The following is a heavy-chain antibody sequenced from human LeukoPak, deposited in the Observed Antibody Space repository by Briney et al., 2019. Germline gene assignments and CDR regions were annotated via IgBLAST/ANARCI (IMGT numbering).Heavy chain of an antibody. Sequence: SLEPSCAASGFHFYYYAMHRVRPAPRKGLGWGSGISWNSGSIGYADSVKGRFTISRDNAKNSLYLQMNSLGAEDTALYYCAKDMAAAPRAFDYWGQGTLVTVSS. J-gene: IGHJ4*02. CDR2: ISWNSGSI. V-gene: IGHV3-9*01. CDR3: AKDMAAAPRAFDY. CDR1: GFHFYYYA. D-gene: IGHD6-13*01.